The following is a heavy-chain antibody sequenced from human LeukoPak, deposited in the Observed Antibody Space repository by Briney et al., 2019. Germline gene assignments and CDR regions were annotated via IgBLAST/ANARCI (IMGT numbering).Heavy chain of an antibody. D-gene: IGHD3-10*01. CDR3: AKAAMVRGVTYYYYYMDV. Sequence: GGSLRLSCAASGFTFSSYGMHWVRQAPGKGLEWVAVISFDGRNKRYADSLKGRFTISRDNSKNTLYLQMNSLRAEDTAVYYCAKAAMVRGVTYYYYYMDVWGKGTTVTISS. CDR2: ISFDGRNK. CDR1: GFTFSSYG. V-gene: IGHV3-30*18. J-gene: IGHJ6*03.